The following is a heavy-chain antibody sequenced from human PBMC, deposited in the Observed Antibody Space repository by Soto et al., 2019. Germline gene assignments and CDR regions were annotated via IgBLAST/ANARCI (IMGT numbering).Heavy chain of an antibody. V-gene: IGHV3-15*01. CDR2: IKSKTDGGTT. CDR1: GFTFSNAW. D-gene: IGHD3-22*01. J-gene: IGHJ4*02. CDR3: TTEYYYDSSGYYRAGYYFDY. Sequence: PGGSLRLSCAASGFTFSNAWMSWVRQAPGKGLEWVGRIKSKTDGGTTDYAAPVKGRFTISRDDSKNTLYLQMNSLKTEDTAVYYCTTEYYYDSSGYYRAGYYFDYWGQGTLVTVSS.